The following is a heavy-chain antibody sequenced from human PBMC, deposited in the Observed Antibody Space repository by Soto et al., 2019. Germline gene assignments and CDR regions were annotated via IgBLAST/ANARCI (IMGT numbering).Heavy chain of an antibody. V-gene: IGHV3-53*01. CDR2: IYSGGNP. CDR1: GCSVGGNY. D-gene: IGHD1-1*01. CDR3: ARGRNSDC. J-gene: IGHJ1*01. Sequence: GGSLRLSGAASGCSVGGNYMSWVRQAPGKGLELVSLIYSGGNPFYADSMKGRFTLSRDNCNNMLYLQMDSLRAEDTAVYSCARGRNSDCWRQGTLVTVSS.